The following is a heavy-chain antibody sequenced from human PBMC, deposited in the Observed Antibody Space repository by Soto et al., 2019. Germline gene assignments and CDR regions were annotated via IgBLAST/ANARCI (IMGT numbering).Heavy chain of an antibody. V-gene: IGHV3-23*01. Sequence: GGSLRLSCAASGFTFSSYAMSWVRQAPGKGLEWVSAISGSGGSTYYADSVKGRFTISRDNSKNTLYLQMNSLRAEDTAVYYCXKVGYCGGDCYSNYFDYWGQGTLVTVSS. J-gene: IGHJ4*02. CDR3: XKVGYCGGDCYSNYFDY. CDR1: GFTFSSYA. D-gene: IGHD2-21*02. CDR2: ISGSGGST.